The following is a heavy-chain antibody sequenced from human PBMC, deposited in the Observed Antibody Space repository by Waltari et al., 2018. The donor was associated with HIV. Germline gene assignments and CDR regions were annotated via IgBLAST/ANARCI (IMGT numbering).Heavy chain of an antibody. CDR3: VTNGYYSIDN. CDR1: GRSLSHDNW. J-gene: IGHJ4*02. V-gene: IGHV4-4*02. CDR2: IFHSGST. Sequence: QVQLQESGPRLVKPSAPLSLTCVVSGRSLSHDNWWSWVRQSPDKGLEWIGEIFHSGSTTYNPSFKSRVIMSVDKSKNQFSLHLTSVTAADTAVYYCVTNGYYSIDNWGQGALVTVSS. D-gene: IGHD3-22*01.